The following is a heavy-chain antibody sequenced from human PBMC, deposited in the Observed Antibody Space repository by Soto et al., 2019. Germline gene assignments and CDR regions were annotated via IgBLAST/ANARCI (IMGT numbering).Heavy chain of an antibody. D-gene: IGHD3-10*01. CDR1: GFTFGDHA. J-gene: IGHJ4*02. CDR3: TRVAYNYYGSGSPLGY. V-gene: IGHV3-49*03. CDR2: IRSKAYGGTT. Sequence: GGSLRLSCTAAGFTFGDHAMSWFRQAPGKGREWVGFIRSKAYGGTTEYAASVKGRFTISRDDSKSIAYLQMNSLKTEDTAVYYCTRVAYNYYGSGSPLGYWGQGTLVTVSS.